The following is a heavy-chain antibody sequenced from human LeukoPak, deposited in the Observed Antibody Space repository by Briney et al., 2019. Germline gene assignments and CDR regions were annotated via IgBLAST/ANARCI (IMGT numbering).Heavy chain of an antibody. CDR3: ARDQYDTWSRRGNFDS. D-gene: IGHD3/OR15-3a*01. Sequence: GGSLRLSCAASGFTFSSYSMSWVRQAPGKGLEWVSSISSSSSYIYYADSVKGRFTISRDNAKNSLYLQMNSLRAEDTAVFYCARDQYDTWSRRGNFDSWGQGTLVIVSS. CDR2: ISSSSSYI. CDR1: GFTFSSYS. V-gene: IGHV3-21*04. J-gene: IGHJ4*02.